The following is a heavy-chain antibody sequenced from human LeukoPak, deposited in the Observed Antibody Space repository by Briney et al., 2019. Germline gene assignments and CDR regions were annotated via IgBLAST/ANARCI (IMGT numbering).Heavy chain of an antibody. V-gene: IGHV4-34*01. CDR1: GGSFSGYY. J-gene: IGHJ4*02. CDR3: ARDSGSGQLWLSEGYYFDY. CDR2: INHSGCT. Sequence: SETLSLTCAVYGGSFSGYYWSWIRQPPGKGLEWIGEINHSGCTNYNPSLKSRVTISVDTSKNQFSLKLSSVTAADTAVYYCARDSGSGQLWLSEGYYFDYWGQGTLVTVSS. D-gene: IGHD5-18*01.